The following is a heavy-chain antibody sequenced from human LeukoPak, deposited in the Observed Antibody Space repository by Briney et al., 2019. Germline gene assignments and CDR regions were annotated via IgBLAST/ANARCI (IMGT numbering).Heavy chain of an antibody. CDR2: INSDGSST. V-gene: IGHV3-74*01. Sequence: GGSLRLSCAASGFTFSNNWMHWVRQDPGKGLVWVSRINSDGSSTRYADSVKGRFTISRDNAKNTLYLQMNSLRAEDTAVYHCARDKVVAADNTIDYWGQGTLVTVSS. D-gene: IGHD2-15*01. J-gene: IGHJ4*02. CDR3: ARDKVVAADNTIDY. CDR1: GFTFSNNW.